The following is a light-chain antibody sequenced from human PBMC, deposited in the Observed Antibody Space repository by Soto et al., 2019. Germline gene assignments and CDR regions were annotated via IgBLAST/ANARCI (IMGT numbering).Light chain of an antibody. CDR1: QGIASY. Sequence: DIQMTQSPSSLSASKGDRVTITCRASQGIASYLAWYQQKPGQAPKLLIYGASTLQSGVPSRFSGRGSGTDFTLSISSLQPEDVATYYCQNYNTAPLTFGGGTTVEI. J-gene: IGKJ4*01. V-gene: IGKV1-27*01. CDR2: GAS. CDR3: QNYNTAPLT.